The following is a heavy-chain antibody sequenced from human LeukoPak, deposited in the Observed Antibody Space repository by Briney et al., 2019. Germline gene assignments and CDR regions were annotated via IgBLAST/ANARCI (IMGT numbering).Heavy chain of an antibody. D-gene: IGHD2-2*01. CDR2: INHSGST. CDR3: AGGPFAVPAANRYYYYYMDV. V-gene: IGHV4-34*01. Sequence: SETLSLTCAVYGGSFSGYYWSWIRQPPGKGLEWIGEINHSGSTSYNPSLKSRVTISVDTSKNQFSLKLSSVTAADTAVYYCAGGPFAVPAANRYYYYYMDVWGKGTTVTVSS. CDR1: GGSFSGYY. J-gene: IGHJ6*03.